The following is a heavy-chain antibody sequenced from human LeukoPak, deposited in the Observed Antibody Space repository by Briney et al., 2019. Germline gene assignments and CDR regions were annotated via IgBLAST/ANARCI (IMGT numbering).Heavy chain of an antibody. V-gene: IGHV4-4*02. CDR3: ARPPARRPYYYYGMDV. CDR2: IYHSGST. J-gene: IGHJ6*02. D-gene: IGHD6-6*01. Sequence: PSETLSLTCAVSGGSISSSNWWSWVRQPPGKGLEWIGEIYHSGSTNYNPSLKSRVTISVDKSKNQFSLKLSSVTAADTAVYYCARPPARRPYYYYGMDVWGQGTTVTVSS. CDR1: GGSISSSNW.